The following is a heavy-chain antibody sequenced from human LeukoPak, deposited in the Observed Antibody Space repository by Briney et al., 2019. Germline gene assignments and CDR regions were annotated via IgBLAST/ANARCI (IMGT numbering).Heavy chain of an antibody. CDR3: AKASSSWYEGWFDP. CDR2: ISWNSGSI. CDR1: GFTFDDYA. V-gene: IGHV3-9*03. Sequence: GGSLRLSCAASGFTFDDYAMHWVRQAPGKGLEWVSGISWNSGSIGYADSVKGRFTISRDNAKNSLYLQMNSLRAEDMALYYCAKASSSWYEGWFDPWGQGTLVTVSS. D-gene: IGHD6-13*01. J-gene: IGHJ5*02.